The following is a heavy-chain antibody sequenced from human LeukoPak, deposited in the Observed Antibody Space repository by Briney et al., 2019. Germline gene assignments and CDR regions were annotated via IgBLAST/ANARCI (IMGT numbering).Heavy chain of an antibody. CDR1: GFTVSSNY. V-gene: IGHV3-23*01. Sequence: GGSLRLSCAASGFTVSSNYMSWVRQAPGKGLEWVSAISGSGGSTYYADSVKGRFTISRDNSKNTLYLQMNSLRAEDTAVYYCAKDFRGRTIFGEKEPWGQGTLVTVSS. CDR2: ISGSGGST. J-gene: IGHJ5*02. CDR3: AKDFRGRTIFGEKEP. D-gene: IGHD3-3*01.